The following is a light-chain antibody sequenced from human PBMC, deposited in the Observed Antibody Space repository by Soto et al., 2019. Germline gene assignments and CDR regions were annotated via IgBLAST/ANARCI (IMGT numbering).Light chain of an antibody. J-gene: IGLJ3*02. CDR3: SSYAGGNNWV. Sequence: QSALTQPASVSGSPGQSITISCTGTSSDVGAHNYVSWYQQNPGKASKLMLYDVNKRPSGVPDRFSGSKSGNTASLTVSGLQAEDEADYYCSSYAGGNNWVFGGGTKLTVL. CDR1: SSDVGAHNY. CDR2: DVN. V-gene: IGLV2-8*01.